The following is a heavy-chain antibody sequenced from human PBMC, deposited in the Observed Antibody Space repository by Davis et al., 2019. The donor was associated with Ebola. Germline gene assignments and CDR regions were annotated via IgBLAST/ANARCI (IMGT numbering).Heavy chain of an antibody. V-gene: IGHV2-5*02. CDR1: GFSLSTSGVG. CDR3: ARSPPTHSSSWYSYHFDY. CDR2: IYWDDDK. J-gene: IGHJ4*02. D-gene: IGHD6-13*01. Sequence: SGPTLVKPTQTLTLTCTFSGFSLSTSGVGVGWIRQPPGKALEWLALIYWDDDKRYNPSLRSRLTIGKDTSKNQVVLIMTNMDPVDTATYYCARSPPTHSSSWYSYHFDYWGQGTLVTVSS.